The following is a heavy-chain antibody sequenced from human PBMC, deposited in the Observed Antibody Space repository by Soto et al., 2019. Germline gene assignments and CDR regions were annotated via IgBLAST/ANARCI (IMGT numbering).Heavy chain of an antibody. V-gene: IGHV1-2*04. CDR1: GYTFTGYY. Sequence: ASVKVSCKASGYTFTGYYMHWVRQAPGQGLEWMGWINPNSGGTNYAQKFQGWVTMTRDTSISTAYMELSRLRSDDTAVYYCARGITGTTTAPYYYYGMAVWGQGTTVTVSS. CDR2: INPNSGGT. J-gene: IGHJ6*02. D-gene: IGHD1-7*01. CDR3: ARGITGTTTAPYYYYGMAV.